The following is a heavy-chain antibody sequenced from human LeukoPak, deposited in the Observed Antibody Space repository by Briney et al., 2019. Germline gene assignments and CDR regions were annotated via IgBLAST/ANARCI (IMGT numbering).Heavy chain of an antibody. V-gene: IGHV4-59*01. CDR1: GGSISRYY. Sequence: SETLSLTCTVSGGSISRYYWSWIRQPPGKGLEWIGYISYTGSTTYNSSLKSRVTISLDTSQNQFSLKLTSVTPADTAFYYCARDDLLHRNWFDPWGQGTLVTVSS. J-gene: IGHJ5*02. D-gene: IGHD3-22*01. CDR3: ARDDLLHRNWFDP. CDR2: ISYTGST.